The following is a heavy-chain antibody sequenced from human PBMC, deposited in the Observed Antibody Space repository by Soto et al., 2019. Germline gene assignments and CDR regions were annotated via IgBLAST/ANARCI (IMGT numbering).Heavy chain of an antibody. D-gene: IGHD1-26*01. Sequence: ASVKVSCKASGYTFTGYYMHWVRQAPGQGLEWMGWINPNSGGTNYAQKFQGWVTMTRDTSISTAYMELSRLRSDDTAVYYCARIVGATTTGWFDPWGKGTLVTVSS. V-gene: IGHV1-2*04. CDR3: ARIVGATTTGWFDP. CDR1: GYTFTGYY. CDR2: INPNSGGT. J-gene: IGHJ5*02.